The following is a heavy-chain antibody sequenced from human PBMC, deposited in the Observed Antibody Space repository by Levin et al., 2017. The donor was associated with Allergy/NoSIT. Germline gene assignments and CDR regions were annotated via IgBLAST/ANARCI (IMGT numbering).Heavy chain of an antibody. CDR3: TVAYYYESSGYGV. Sequence: GGSLRLSCAASGFTFTNAWMSWVRQAPGKGLEWVGRIKSKTDGGTTDYAAPVKGRFTISRDDSKNTLYLQINSLKAEDTAVYYCTVAYYYESSGYGVWGQGTRVTVSS. CDR1: GFTFTNAW. CDR2: IKSKTDGGTT. V-gene: IGHV3-15*01. J-gene: IGHJ4*02. D-gene: IGHD3-22*01.